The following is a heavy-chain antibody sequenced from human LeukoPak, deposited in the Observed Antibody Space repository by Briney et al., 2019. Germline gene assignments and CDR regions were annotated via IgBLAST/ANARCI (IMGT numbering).Heavy chain of an antibody. CDR3: ARENYYNTSGVTDY. V-gene: IGHV4-4*02. D-gene: IGHD3-22*01. CDR1: GGSISSNYW. J-gene: IGHJ4*02. CDR2: LHHSGST. Sequence: SETLSLTCAVSGGSISSNYWWSWVRQPPGKGMEWIGELHHSGSTNYSPSLKSRVTTSVDKSKNQFSLTLTSATGADTAVYYCARENYYNTSGVTDYWGQGTLVTVSS.